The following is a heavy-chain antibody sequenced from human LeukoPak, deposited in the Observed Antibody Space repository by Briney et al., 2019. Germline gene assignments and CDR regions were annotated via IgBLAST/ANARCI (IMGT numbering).Heavy chain of an antibody. J-gene: IGHJ5*02. Sequence: PSETLSLTCTVSGGSISSYYWSWIRQPPGKGLEWIGYIYYSGSTNYNPSLKSRVTISVDTSKNQFSLKLSSVTAADTAVYYCARETARGNWFDPWGQGTLVTVSS. CDR2: IYYSGST. V-gene: IGHV4-59*01. D-gene: IGHD1-1*01. CDR1: GGSISSYY. CDR3: ARETARGNWFDP.